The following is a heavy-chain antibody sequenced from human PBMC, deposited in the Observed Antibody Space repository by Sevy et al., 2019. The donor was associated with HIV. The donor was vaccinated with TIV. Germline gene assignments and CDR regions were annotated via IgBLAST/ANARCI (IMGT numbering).Heavy chain of an antibody. CDR1: GGSISSYY. J-gene: IGHJ3*02. CDR2: IYYSGST. CDR3: ARRLLWFGETHDAFDI. Sequence: SETLSLTCTVSGGSISSYYWSWIRQPPGKGLEWIGNIYYSGSTNYNPSLKSRVTISVDTSKNQFSLKLSSVTAADTAVYYCARRLLWFGETHDAFDIWGQGTMVTVSS. V-gene: IGHV4-59*01. D-gene: IGHD3-10*01.